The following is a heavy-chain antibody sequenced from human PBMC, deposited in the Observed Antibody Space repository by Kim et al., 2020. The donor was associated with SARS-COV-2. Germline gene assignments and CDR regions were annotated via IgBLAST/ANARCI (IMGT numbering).Heavy chain of an antibody. J-gene: IGHJ4*02. V-gene: IGHV3-30*02. CDR3: AKGKGVTGTTLVNS. D-gene: IGHD1-7*01. Sequence: YADSVMGRFTVSRDNAKNTLFLQMNSLRVEDTALYYCAKGKGVTGTTLVNSWGQGILVTVSS.